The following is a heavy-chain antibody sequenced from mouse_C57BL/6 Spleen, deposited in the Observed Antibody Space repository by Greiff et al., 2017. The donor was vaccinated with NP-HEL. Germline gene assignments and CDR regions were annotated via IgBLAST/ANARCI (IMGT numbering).Heavy chain of an antibody. CDR1: GYSITSGYY. Sequence: EVQLQQSGPGLVKPSQSLSLTCSVTGYSITSGYYWNWIRQFPGNKLEWMGYISYDGSNNYNPSLKNRISITRDTSKNQFFLKLNSVTTEDTATYYCARYDYRFDYWGQGTTLTVSS. CDR3: ARYDYRFDY. V-gene: IGHV3-6*01. CDR2: ISYDGSN. D-gene: IGHD2-4*01. J-gene: IGHJ2*01.